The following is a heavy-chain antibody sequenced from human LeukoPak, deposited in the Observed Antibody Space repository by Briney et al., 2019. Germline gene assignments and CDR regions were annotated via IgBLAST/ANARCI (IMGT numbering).Heavy chain of an antibody. J-gene: IGHJ3*02. CDR3: ARQYYDILTGYSRGAFDI. D-gene: IGHD3-9*01. CDR1: GGSISSSSYY. CDR2: IYYSGST. V-gene: IGHV4-39*01. Sequence: SETLSLPFTVSGGSISSSSYYWGWIRPPPGRGLEWIGSIYYSGSTYYNPSLKSRVTISVDTSKNQFSLKLSSVTAADTAVYYCARQYYDILTGYSRGAFDIWGQGTMVTVSS.